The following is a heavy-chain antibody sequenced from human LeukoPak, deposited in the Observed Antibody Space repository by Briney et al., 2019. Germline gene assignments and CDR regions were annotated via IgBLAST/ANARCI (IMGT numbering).Heavy chain of an antibody. Sequence: PSETLSLTCTVSGGSISIYYWSWIRQPAGKGLEWIGRIYTSGTTHYNPSLKSRVTMSVDTSKNQFSLKLSSVTAADTAVYYCARLRSTYRYFDLWGRGTLVTVSS. D-gene: IGHD4-17*01. CDR1: GGSISIYY. V-gene: IGHV4-4*07. CDR2: IYTSGTT. J-gene: IGHJ2*01. CDR3: ARLRSTYRYFDL.